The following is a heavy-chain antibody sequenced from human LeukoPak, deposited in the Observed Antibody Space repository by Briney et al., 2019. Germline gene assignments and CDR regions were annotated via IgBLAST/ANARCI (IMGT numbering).Heavy chain of an antibody. Sequence: PEASVKVSCKASGYTFTSYGISWVRQAPGQGLEWMGWISVYNGNTNCAQKLQGRVTMTRDMSTSTVYMELSSLRSEDTAVYYCARGDIVVVVAAPEGAFDIWGQGTMVTVSS. CDR2: ISVYNGNT. D-gene: IGHD2-15*01. CDR3: ARGDIVVVVAAPEGAFDI. CDR1: GYTFTSYG. V-gene: IGHV1-18*01. J-gene: IGHJ3*02.